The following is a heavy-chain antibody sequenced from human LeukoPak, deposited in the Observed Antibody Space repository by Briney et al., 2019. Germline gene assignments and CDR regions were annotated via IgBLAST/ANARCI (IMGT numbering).Heavy chain of an antibody. CDR1: GGSISSYY. J-gene: IGHJ4*02. V-gene: IGHV4-59*01. Sequence: PSETLSLTCTVSGGSISSYYWSWIRQPPGKGLEWIGYIYYGGSTNYNPSLKSRVTISVDTSKNQFSLKLSSVTAADTAVYYCATTKYYDFWSGYYTENYFDYWGQGTLVTVS. CDR3: ATTKYYDFWSGYYTENYFDY. D-gene: IGHD3-3*01. CDR2: IYYGGST.